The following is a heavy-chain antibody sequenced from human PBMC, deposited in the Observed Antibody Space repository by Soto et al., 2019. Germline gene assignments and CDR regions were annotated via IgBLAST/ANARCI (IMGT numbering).Heavy chain of an antibody. J-gene: IGHJ4*02. D-gene: IGHD5-12*01. Sequence: QVQLVESGGGVVQPGRSLRLSCAASGFTFSSYSMHWVRQAPGKGLEWVAVISYDGSNNYYADSVKGRFTISRDNSKNTLYLQRNSLRAEDTAVYYCASGRWLQSSRDYWGQGTLVTVAS. V-gene: IGHV3-30-3*01. CDR3: ASGRWLQSSRDY. CDR1: GFTFSSYS. CDR2: ISYDGSNN.